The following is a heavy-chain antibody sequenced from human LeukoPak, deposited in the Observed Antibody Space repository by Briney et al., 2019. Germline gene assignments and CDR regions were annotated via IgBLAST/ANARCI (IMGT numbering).Heavy chain of an antibody. D-gene: IGHD5-24*01. CDR1: GFSFSDYW. J-gene: IGHJ4*02. Sequence: GGSLRLSCAASGFSFSDYWMTWVRQAPGKGLEWVADIKEDGSVKKYVDSVKGRFTISRDNAKNSLYVQMNRLTADDTGVYYCARGPHREASTYWGQGTLVTVSS. CDR2: IKEDGSVK. CDR3: ARGPHREASTY. V-gene: IGHV3-7*01.